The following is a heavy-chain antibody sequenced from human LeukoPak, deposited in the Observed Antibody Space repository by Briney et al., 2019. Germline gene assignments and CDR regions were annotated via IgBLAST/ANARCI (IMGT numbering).Heavy chain of an antibody. Sequence: GGSLRLSCTASGFTFSSYWMTWVRQAPGKGLEWVANIKQDGSEKYYVDSVKGRFTISRDNSKNTLYLQMNSLRAEDTAVYYCAKDSGVTYYYGSGSATYFECWGQGTLVTVSS. CDR1: GFTFSSYW. D-gene: IGHD3-10*01. J-gene: IGHJ4*02. V-gene: IGHV3-7*03. CDR2: IKQDGSEK. CDR3: AKDSGVTYYYGSGSATYFEC.